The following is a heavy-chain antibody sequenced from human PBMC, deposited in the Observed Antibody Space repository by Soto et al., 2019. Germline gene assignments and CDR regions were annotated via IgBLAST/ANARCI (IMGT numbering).Heavy chain of an antibody. D-gene: IGHD3-10*01. J-gene: IGHJ5*02. CDR1: GYTFTSYD. CDR2: MNPNSGNT. V-gene: IGHV1-8*01. Sequence: ASVKVSCKASGYTFTSYDINWVRQATGQGLEWMGWMNPNSGNTGYAQKFQGRVTMTRNTSISTAYMELSSLRSEDTAVYYCAFQGFGEFMNWFDPWGQGTLVTVSS. CDR3: AFQGFGEFMNWFDP.